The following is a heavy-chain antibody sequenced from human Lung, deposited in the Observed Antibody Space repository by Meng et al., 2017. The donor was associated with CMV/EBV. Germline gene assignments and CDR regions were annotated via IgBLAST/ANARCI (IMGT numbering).Heavy chain of an antibody. CDR1: GFTFSSYA. CDR3: ARARLRDGSHYYFDY. J-gene: IGHJ4*02. CDR2: ISYDGSNK. D-gene: IGHD5-24*01. Sequence: GGSLRLSCAASGFTFSSYAMHWVRQAPGKGLEWVAVISYDGSNKYYADSVKGRFTISRDNSKNTLYLQMNSLRAEDTAVYYCARARLRDGSHYYFDYWGQGTXVTVSS. V-gene: IGHV3-30*04.